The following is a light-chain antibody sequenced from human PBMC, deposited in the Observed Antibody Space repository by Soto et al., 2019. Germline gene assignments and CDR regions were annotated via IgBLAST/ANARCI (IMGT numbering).Light chain of an antibody. CDR1: NIGRTN. CDR3: QVWDSSSEHVL. Sequence: SYELTQPPSVSVAPGQTARITCGGNNIGRTNVHWYQQKPGQAPVLVVFDDSDRPSGIPERFSGSNSGNTATLTVSRVEAGDEADYYCQVWDSSSEHVLFGGGTKVTVL. J-gene: IGLJ2*01. CDR2: DDS. V-gene: IGLV3-21*02.